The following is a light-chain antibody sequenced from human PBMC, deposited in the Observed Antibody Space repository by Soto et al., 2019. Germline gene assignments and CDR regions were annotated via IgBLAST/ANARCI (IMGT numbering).Light chain of an antibody. CDR1: SGSIASNY. V-gene: IGLV6-57*01. Sequence: NFMLTQPHSVSESPGKTVTISCTRSSGSIASNYVQWHQQRPGSSPTTVIYEDYQRPSGVPDRFSGSIDSSSNSASLTISGLKTEDEADYYCQSYDSSNHWVFGGGTKLTVL. CDR3: QSYDSSNHWV. J-gene: IGLJ3*02. CDR2: EDY.